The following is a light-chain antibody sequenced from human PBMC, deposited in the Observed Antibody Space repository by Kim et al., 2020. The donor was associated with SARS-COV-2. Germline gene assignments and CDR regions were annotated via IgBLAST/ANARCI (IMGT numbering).Light chain of an antibody. V-gene: IGLV6-57*02. CDR3: QSYDSSSNQKV. Sequence: VTSSCTGSSGSIASNYVQWYQQRPGSAPTTVIYEDNQRPSGVPDRFSGSIDSSSNSASLTISGLKTEDEADYYCQSYDSSSNQKVFGGGTQLTVL. J-gene: IGLJ3*02. CDR1: SGSIASNY. CDR2: EDN.